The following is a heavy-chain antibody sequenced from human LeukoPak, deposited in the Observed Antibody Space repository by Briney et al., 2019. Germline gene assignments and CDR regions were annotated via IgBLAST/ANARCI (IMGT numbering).Heavy chain of an antibody. D-gene: IGHD6-6*01. J-gene: IGHJ4*02. CDR3: ARDPAYSSSTFDY. CDR1: GFTFSSYS. V-gene: IGHV3-21*01. CDR2: ISSSSSYI. Sequence: GGSLRLSCAASGFTFSSYSMNWVRQAPGKGLEWVSSISSSSSYIYYADSAKGRFTISRDNAKNSLYLQMNSLRAEDTAVYYCARDPAYSSSTFDYWGQGTLVTVSS.